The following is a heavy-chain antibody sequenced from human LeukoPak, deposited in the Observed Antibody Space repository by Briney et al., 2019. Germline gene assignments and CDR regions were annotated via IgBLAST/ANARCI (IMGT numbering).Heavy chain of an antibody. Sequence: SETLSLTCTVSGYSISSGYYWSWIRQPAGKGLEWIGRIYTSGNTHYNPSLKSRVTMSVDTSKNQFSLKLSSVTAADTAVYFCARLRSTYWYFDLWGRGTLVTVSS. CDR2: IYTSGNT. J-gene: IGHJ2*01. CDR1: GYSISSGYY. D-gene: IGHD1-26*01. V-gene: IGHV4-4*07. CDR3: ARLRSTYWYFDL.